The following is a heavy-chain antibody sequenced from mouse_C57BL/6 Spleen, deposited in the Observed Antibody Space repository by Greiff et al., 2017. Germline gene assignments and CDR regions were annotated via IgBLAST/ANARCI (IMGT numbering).Heavy chain of an antibody. CDR2: IYPGDGDT. D-gene: IGHD2-5*01. CDR1: GYAFSSSW. Sequence: VQLQQSGPELVKPGASVKISCKASGYAFSSSWMNWVKQRPGKGLEWIGRIYPGDGDTNYNGKFKGKATLTADKSSSTAYMQLSSLTSEDSAVYFCAREQISNYYFDYWGQGTTLTVSS. V-gene: IGHV1-82*01. CDR3: AREQISNYYFDY. J-gene: IGHJ2*01.